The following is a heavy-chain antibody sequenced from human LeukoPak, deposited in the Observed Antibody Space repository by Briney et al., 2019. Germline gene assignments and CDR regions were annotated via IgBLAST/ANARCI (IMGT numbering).Heavy chain of an antibody. CDR1: GFTFSNYW. CDR3: AKDQTPYYYGSGSHGDY. V-gene: IGHV3-7*01. J-gene: IGHJ4*02. Sequence: GGSLRLSCAASGFTFSNYWMTWVRQAPGKGLEWVANINQDGGEKYYVDSVKGRFTISRDNAKNSLYLQMNSLRAEDTAVYYCAKDQTPYYYGSGSHGDYWGQGTLVTVSS. D-gene: IGHD3-10*01. CDR2: INQDGGEK.